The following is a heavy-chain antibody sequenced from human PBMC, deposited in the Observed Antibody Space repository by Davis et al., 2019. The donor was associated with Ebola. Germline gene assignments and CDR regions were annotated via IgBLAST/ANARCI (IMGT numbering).Heavy chain of an antibody. CDR1: GGSISSYY. Sequence: PSETLSLTCTVSGGSISSYYWSWIRQPPGKGLEWIGYIYYSGSTNYNPSLKSRVTISVDTSKNQFSLKLSSVTAADTAVYYCARHVGSGSYGWFDPWGQGTLVTVSS. D-gene: IGHD1-26*01. J-gene: IGHJ5*02. CDR3: ARHVGSGSYGWFDP. CDR2: IYYSGST. V-gene: IGHV4-59*08.